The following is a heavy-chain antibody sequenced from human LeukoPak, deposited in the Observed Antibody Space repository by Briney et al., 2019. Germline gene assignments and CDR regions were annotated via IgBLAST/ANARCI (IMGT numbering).Heavy chain of an antibody. CDR2: INPNPRGGSP. CDR1: GYTFITYW. J-gene: IGHJ4*02. D-gene: IGHD5-18*01. V-gene: IGHV1-46*01. Sequence: ASVKVSCKASGYTFITYWIHWMRQAPGQGLEWMGLINPNPRGGSPKYAQKFQGRVTMTRDTSTSTVYMELSSLRSEDTAIYYCARLEGQTATFTDWGQGTLVTVSS. CDR3: ARLEGQTATFTD.